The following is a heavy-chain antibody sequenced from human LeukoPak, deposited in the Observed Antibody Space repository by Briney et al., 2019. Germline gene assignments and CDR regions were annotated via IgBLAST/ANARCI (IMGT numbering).Heavy chain of an antibody. CDR3: AREIPPGRGPIDY. D-gene: IGHD3-10*01. CDR2: IYYSGST. CDR1: GGSISSSSYY. Sequence: SETLSLTCTVSGGSISSSSYYWGWIRQPPGKGLEWIGSIYYSGSTYYNPSLKSRVTISVDTSKNQFSLKLSSVTAADTAVYYCAREIPPGRGPIDYWGQGTLVTVSS. V-gene: IGHV4-39*07. J-gene: IGHJ4*02.